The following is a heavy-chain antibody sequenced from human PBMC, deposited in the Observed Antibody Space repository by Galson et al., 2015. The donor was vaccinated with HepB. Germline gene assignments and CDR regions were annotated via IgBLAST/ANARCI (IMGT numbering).Heavy chain of an antibody. D-gene: IGHD3-10*01. CDR2: INPSGGST. J-gene: IGHJ4*02. Sequence: SVKVSCKASGYTFTSYYMHWVRQAPGQGLEWMGIINPSGGSTSYAQKLQGRVTMTRDTSTSTVYMELSSLRSEDTAVYYCARDNSAILWFGGLPGYWGQGTLVTVSS. V-gene: IGHV1-46*04. CDR3: ARDNSAILWFGGLPGY. CDR1: GYTFTSYY.